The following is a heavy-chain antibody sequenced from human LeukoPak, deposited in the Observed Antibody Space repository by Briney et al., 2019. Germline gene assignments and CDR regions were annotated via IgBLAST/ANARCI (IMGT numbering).Heavy chain of an antibody. CDR3: ARRYCSSTSCLIYY. J-gene: IGHJ4*02. Sequence: GGSLRLSCAASGFTYSRYEMNWVRQAPGKGLEWVSYISSSGTTIYYADSVKGRFTISRDNAKNSLYLQMNSLRAEDTAVYYSARRYCSSTSCLIYYSGQGTLVTVSS. CDR1: GFTYSRYE. V-gene: IGHV3-48*03. D-gene: IGHD2-2*01. CDR2: ISSSGTTI.